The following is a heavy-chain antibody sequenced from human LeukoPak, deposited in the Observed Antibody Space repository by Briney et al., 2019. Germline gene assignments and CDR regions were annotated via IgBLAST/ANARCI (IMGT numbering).Heavy chain of an antibody. V-gene: IGHV1-69*13. J-gene: IGHJ1*01. CDR2: IIPIFGTA. D-gene: IGHD1-26*01. Sequence: ASVKVSCKASAGTFSSYAISWVRQAPGQGLEWMGGIIPIFGTANYAQKFQGRVTITADESTSTAYMELSSLRSEDTAVYYCARDSDLTGGSFRSAEYFQHWGQGTLVTVSS. CDR1: AGTFSSYA. CDR3: ARDSDLTGGSFRSAEYFQH.